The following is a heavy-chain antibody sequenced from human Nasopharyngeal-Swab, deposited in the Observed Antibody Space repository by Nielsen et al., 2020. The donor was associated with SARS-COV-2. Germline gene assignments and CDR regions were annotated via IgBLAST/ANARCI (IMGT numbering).Heavy chain of an antibody. CDR2: INAGNGNT. D-gene: IGHD3-3*01. V-gene: IGHV1-3*01. Sequence: ASVKVSCKASGGTFSSYAISWVRQAPGQRLEWMGWINAGNGNTKYSQKFQGRVTITRDTSASTAYMELSSLRSEGTAVYYCARGLGIFGFPRGGMDVWGQGTTVTVSS. CDR3: ARGLGIFGFPRGGMDV. CDR1: GGTFSSYA. J-gene: IGHJ6*02.